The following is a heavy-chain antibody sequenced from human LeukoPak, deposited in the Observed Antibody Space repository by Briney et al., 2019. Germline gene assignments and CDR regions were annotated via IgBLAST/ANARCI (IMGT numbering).Heavy chain of an antibody. Sequence: PGGSLRLSCAASGFTFSSYSMNWVRQAPGKGLEWVSSISSSGRYTYYSDSVKGRFTISRDNAKNSLYLQMNSLRAEDTAVYYCARDLGDYYDSSGFFRVNNAFDIWGQGTMVTVSS. D-gene: IGHD3-22*01. CDR2: ISSSGRYT. CDR1: GFTFSSYS. CDR3: ARDLGDYYDSSGFFRVNNAFDI. V-gene: IGHV3-21*01. J-gene: IGHJ3*02.